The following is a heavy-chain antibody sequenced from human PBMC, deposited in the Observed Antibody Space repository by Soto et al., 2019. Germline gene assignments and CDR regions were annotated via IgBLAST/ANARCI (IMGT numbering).Heavy chain of an antibody. CDR1: GGTFSTYA. D-gene: IGHD3-16*01. V-gene: IGHV1-69*01. Sequence: QVQLVQSGAEVKKPGSSVKVSCKHSGGTFSTYAITWVRQAPGQGLEWLGGIIPIFGTTDYARKFQGRVTTTAAESTSTVFMELRSLVFGDTAVYYCARGVGDYSFDCWGQLTLVTVSS. J-gene: IGHJ4*02. CDR3: ARGVGDYSFDC. CDR2: IIPIFGTT.